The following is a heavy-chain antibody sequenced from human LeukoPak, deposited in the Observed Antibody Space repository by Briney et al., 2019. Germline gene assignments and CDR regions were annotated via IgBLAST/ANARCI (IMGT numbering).Heavy chain of an antibody. D-gene: IGHD3-10*01. CDR1: GYTFTSYG. CDR2: ISAYNGNT. V-gene: IGHV1-18*01. J-gene: IGHJ6*02. CDR3: ARDEGIVETARRYYYYYGMDV. Sequence: ASVKVSCKASGYTFTSYGISWVRRAPGQGLEWMGWISAYNGNTNYAQKLQGRVTMTTDTSTSTAYMELRSLRSDDTAVYYCARDEGIVETARRYYYYYGMDVWGQGTTVTVSS.